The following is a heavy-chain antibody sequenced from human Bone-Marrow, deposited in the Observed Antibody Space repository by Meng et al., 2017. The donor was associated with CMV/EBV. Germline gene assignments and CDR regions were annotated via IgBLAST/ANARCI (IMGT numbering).Heavy chain of an antibody. D-gene: IGHD3-10*01. CDR1: GGSISSSSYY. CDR2: IYYSGST. J-gene: IGHJ1*01. CDR3: ARASPLSGSFA. Sequence: ESLKISCTVSGGSISSSSYYWGWIRQPPGKGLEWIGSIYYSGSTYYNPSLKSRVTISVDTSKNQFSLKLSSVTAADTAVYYCARASPLSGSFAWGQGTVVTVSS. V-gene: IGHV4-39*07.